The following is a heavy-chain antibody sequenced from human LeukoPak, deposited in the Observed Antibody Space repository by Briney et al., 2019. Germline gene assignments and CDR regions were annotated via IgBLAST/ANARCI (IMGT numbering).Heavy chain of an antibody. J-gene: IGHJ4*02. CDR2: INHSGST. V-gene: IGHV4-34*01. Sequence: PSETLSLTCAVYGGSFSGYYWSWIRQHPGKGLGWIGEINHSGSTNYNPSLKSRVTISVDTSKNQFSLKLSSVTAADTAVYYCATLAANWVYYFDYWGQGTLVTVSS. D-gene: IGHD6-13*01. CDR1: GGSFSGYY. CDR3: ATLAANWVYYFDY.